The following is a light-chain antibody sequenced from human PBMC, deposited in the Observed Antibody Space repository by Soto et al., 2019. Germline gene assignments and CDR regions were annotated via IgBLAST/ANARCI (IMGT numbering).Light chain of an antibody. Sequence: EIVLTQSPGTLSLSPGERATLSCRVSQSVTTHLAWYQQKPGQAPRLLIYDASSRATGIPDRFSGSGFGTDFTVTITRLEPEDFAVYYCQQYGTSPWTFGQGTKVEIK. CDR2: DAS. CDR1: QSVTTH. CDR3: QQYGTSPWT. V-gene: IGKV3-20*01. J-gene: IGKJ1*01.